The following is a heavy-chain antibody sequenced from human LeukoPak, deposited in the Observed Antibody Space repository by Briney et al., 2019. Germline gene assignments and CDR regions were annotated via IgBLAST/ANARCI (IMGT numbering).Heavy chain of an antibody. Sequence: GGSLRPSCAASGFTFSDYYMSCIRQAPGKGLEWVSYISSSGSTIYYADSVKGRFTISRDNAKNSLYLQMNSLRAEDTAVYYCARYRLGERNYYYMDVWGKGTTVTVSS. CDR1: GFTFSDYY. V-gene: IGHV3-11*01. J-gene: IGHJ6*03. CDR2: ISSSGSTI. D-gene: IGHD3-10*01. CDR3: ARYRLGERNYYYMDV.